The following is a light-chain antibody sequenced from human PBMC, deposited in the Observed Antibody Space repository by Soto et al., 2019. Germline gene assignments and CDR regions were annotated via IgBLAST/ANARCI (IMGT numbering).Light chain of an antibody. V-gene: IGKV1-39*01. CDR1: QSISSY. CDR2: AAS. CDR3: QQSYSTPMYT. Sequence: DIQMTQSPSSLSASVGDRVTITCRASQSISSYLNWYQQKPGKAPKLLIYAASSLQSGVPSRFSGSGSGTDFTLTISSLHPEDFATYSWQQSYSTPMYTFGQGTKLEIK. J-gene: IGKJ2*01.